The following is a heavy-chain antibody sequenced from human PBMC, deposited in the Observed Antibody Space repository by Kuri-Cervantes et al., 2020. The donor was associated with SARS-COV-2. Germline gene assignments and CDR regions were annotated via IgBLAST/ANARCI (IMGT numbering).Heavy chain of an antibody. CDR3: ARGYCSSTSCPPYYYYGMDV. CDR1: GDSVSSNSAA. J-gene: IGHJ6*02. Sequence: SQTLSLTCAISGDSVSSNSAAWNWIRQSPSRGLEWLGRTFYRSKWYNDYAVSVKSRITINPDTSKNQFSLQLNSVTPEDTAVYYCARGYCSSTSCPPYYYYGMDVWGQGTTVTVSS. V-gene: IGHV6-1*01. CDR2: TFYRSKWYN. D-gene: IGHD2-2*01.